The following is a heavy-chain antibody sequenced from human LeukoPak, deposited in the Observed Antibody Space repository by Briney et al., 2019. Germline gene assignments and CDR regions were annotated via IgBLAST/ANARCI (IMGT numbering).Heavy chain of an antibody. CDR1: GYTFTNSY. Sequence: ASVKVSCKASGYTFTNSYIHWVRQAPGQGLEWMGLINPDGGNTNYTQNFRGRVTLTRDTSTSTVYMELSSLRSEHTAIYYCARIRDGYNDAYDLWGQGTVVTVPS. J-gene: IGHJ3*01. D-gene: IGHD5-24*01. CDR2: INPDGGNT. V-gene: IGHV1-46*01. CDR3: ARIRDGYNDAYDL.